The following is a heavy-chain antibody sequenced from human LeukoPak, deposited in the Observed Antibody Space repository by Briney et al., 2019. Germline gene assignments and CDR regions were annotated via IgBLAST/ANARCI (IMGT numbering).Heavy chain of an antibody. Sequence: KPSETLSLTCTVSGGSISSYYWSWIRQPPGKGLEWIGSIYYSGSTYYNPSLKSRVTISVDTSKNQFSLKLSSVTAADTAVYYCARFYYDFWSGYYTGMGYFDYWGQGTLVTVSS. CDR1: GGSISSYY. J-gene: IGHJ4*02. D-gene: IGHD3-3*01. CDR3: ARFYYDFWSGYYTGMGYFDY. CDR2: IYYSGST. V-gene: IGHV4-39*01.